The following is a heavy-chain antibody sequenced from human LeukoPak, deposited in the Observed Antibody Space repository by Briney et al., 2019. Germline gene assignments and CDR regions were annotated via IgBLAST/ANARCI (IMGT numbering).Heavy chain of an antibody. CDR1: GFTFRSYG. J-gene: IGHJ4*02. Sequence: PGRSLRLSCVASGFTFRSYGMHWVRQAPGKGLEWVAVISYDGSNTYYADSVKDRFTISRDNSKNTLYLQMNSLRAEDTAVYYCAKVSILWFGEETNYFDYWGQGTLVTVSS. D-gene: IGHD3-10*01. CDR2: ISYDGSNT. V-gene: IGHV3-30*18. CDR3: AKVSILWFGEETNYFDY.